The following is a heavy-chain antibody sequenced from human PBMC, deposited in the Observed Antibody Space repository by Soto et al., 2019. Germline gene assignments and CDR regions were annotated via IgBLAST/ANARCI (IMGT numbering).Heavy chain of an antibody. V-gene: IGHV3-11*06. J-gene: IGHJ4*02. CDR3: VRSGDNYIFLDY. D-gene: IGHD3-3*02. CDR1: GFTFSDHY. CDR2: SSNSGSFT. Sequence: GSLRLSCAASGFTFSDHYMSWIRQAPGKGLEWIGYSSNSGSFTRYADSVKGRFSISRDNAKNSLYLQINSLRGDDTAIYYCVRSGDNYIFLDYWGQGPPVTVSS.